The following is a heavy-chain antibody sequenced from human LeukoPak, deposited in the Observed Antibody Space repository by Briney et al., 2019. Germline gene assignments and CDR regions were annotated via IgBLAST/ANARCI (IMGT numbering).Heavy chain of an antibody. V-gene: IGHV3-74*01. D-gene: IGHD3-10*01. CDR3: ARDFLAQGS. J-gene: IGHJ4*02. Sequence: QSGGSLRLSCVASGFTLSNYWMHWVRQTPGKGLAWVSRIRTDGGETNYADSVKGRFTISRDNAKNTLYLQMNSLRVEDTAVYYCARDFLAQGSWGQGTLVTVSS. CDR1: GFTLSNYW. CDR2: IRTDGGET.